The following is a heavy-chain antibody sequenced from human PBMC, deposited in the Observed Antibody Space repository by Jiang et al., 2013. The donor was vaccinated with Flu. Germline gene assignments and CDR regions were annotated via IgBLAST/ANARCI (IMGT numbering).Heavy chain of an antibody. CDR3: ARGIKTSYGYPFDH. J-gene: IGHJ4*02. CDR1: GDSVSSNTAA. CDR2: TYYRSQWYN. V-gene: IGHV6-1*01. Sequence: QTLSLTCVISGDSVSSNTAAWSRIRQSPSRGLEWLGRTYYRSQWYNDYAVSVKSRITINAETSKNQFSLQLKSVTPEDTAVYYCARGIKTSYGYPFDHWDQGTLVTVSS. D-gene: IGHD5-18*01.